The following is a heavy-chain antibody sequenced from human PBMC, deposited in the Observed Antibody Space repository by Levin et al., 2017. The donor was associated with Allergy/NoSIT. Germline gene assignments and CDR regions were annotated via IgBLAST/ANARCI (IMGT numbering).Heavy chain of an antibody. V-gene: IGHV4-59*01. CDR2: IYYSGST. J-gene: IGHJ5*02. CDR3: ARYCSSASCYGRFDP. Sequence: SQTLSLTCTVSGGSISSYYWSWIRQPPGKGLEWIGYIYYSGSTNYNPSLKNRVTISADTSKNQFSLKLSSVTAAETAVYYCARYCSSASCYGRFDPWGQGTLVTVSS. D-gene: IGHD2-2*01. CDR1: GGSISSYY.